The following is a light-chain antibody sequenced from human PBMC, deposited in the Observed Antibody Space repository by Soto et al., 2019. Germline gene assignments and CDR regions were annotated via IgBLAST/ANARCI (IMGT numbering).Light chain of an antibody. CDR1: QGIAVY. Sequence: DIQMTQSPSSLSASLGDRVTITCRASQGIAVYLAWFQQKPGKVPELLIYAASALQSGVPSRFSGSGSGTDFTLTISSLQPEYIATYYCQKYNSAPLTFGGGTKVEIK. J-gene: IGKJ4*01. CDR2: AAS. CDR3: QKYNSAPLT. V-gene: IGKV1-27*01.